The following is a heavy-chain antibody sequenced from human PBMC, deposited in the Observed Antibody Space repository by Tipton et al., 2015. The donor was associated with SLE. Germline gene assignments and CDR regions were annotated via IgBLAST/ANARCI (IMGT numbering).Heavy chain of an antibody. J-gene: IGHJ3*02. D-gene: IGHD6-19*01. V-gene: IGHV4-34*01. Sequence: LRLSCAVYGGSFSGYYWSWIRQPPGKGLEWIGEINHSGSTNYNPSLKSRVTISVDTYKNQFSLKLSSVTAADTAVYYCAISPEAVAGDAAFDIWGQGTMVTVSS. CDR3: AISPEAVAGDAAFDI. CDR1: GGSFSGYY. CDR2: INHSGST.